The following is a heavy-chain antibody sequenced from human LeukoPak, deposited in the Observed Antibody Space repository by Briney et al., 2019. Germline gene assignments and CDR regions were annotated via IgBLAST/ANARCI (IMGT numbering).Heavy chain of an antibody. V-gene: IGHV3-33*01. D-gene: IGHD5-18*01. J-gene: IGHJ4*02. CDR2: IWYDGSNK. CDR3: TRDRGNNYGYNFDY. CDR1: GFTFSSYG. Sequence: PGGSLRLSCAASGFTFSSYGMHWVRQAPGKGLEWVAVIWYDGSNKYYADSVKGRFTISRDNAMNSLYLQMNSLRAEDTAVYYCTRDRGNNYGYNFDYWGQGTLVTVSS.